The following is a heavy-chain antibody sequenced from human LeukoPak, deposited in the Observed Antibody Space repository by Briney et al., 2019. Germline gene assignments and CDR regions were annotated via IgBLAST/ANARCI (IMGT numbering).Heavy chain of an antibody. Sequence: PSETLSLTCTVSGGSISSYYWSWIRQPPGKGLEWIGYIYYSGSTNYNPSLKSRVTISVDTSKNQFSLKLSSVTAADTAVYYCARGRDGYNYGYEYFQNWGQGTLVTVSS. CDR1: GGSISSYY. CDR3: ARGRDGYNYGYEYFQN. CDR2: IYYSGST. V-gene: IGHV4-59*01. D-gene: IGHD5-24*01. J-gene: IGHJ1*01.